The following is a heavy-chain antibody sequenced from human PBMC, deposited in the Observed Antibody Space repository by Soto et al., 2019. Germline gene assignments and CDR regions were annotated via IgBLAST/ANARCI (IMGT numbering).Heavy chain of an antibody. D-gene: IGHD3-10*01. Sequence: QITLKESGPTLVKHTQTLTLTCTFSGFTLSTSGGGVTCIRQPPGKPLEWLAPIYWDDDKRYIPSLKSRLTITKDTSKNQVVLTMTKMDPVDTATYYCAQGTEKFDPWGQGTLVTVSS. CDR3: AQGTEKFDP. CDR1: GFTLSTSGGG. V-gene: IGHV2-5*02. CDR2: IYWDDDK. J-gene: IGHJ5*02.